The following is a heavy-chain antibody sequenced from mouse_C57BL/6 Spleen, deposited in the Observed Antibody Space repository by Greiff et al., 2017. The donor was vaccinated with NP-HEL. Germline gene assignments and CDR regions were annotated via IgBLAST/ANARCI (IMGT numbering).Heavy chain of an antibody. Sequence: VQLQQSGPELVKPGASVKISCKASGYAFSSSWMNWVKQRPGKGLEWIGRIYPGDGDTNYNGKFKGKATLTADKSSSTAYMQLSSLTSEDSAVYFCARSHRDYYFDYWGQGTTLTVSS. J-gene: IGHJ2*01. CDR1: GYAFSSSW. CDR2: IYPGDGDT. CDR3: ARSHRDYYFDY. V-gene: IGHV1-82*01. D-gene: IGHD6-1*01.